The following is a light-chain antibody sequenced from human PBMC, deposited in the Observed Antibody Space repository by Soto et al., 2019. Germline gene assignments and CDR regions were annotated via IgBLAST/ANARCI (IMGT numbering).Light chain of an antibody. CDR1: QSISRY. CDR2: GAS. J-gene: IGKJ1*01. Sequence: EIVMAQSPGTLSLSQGERTTLSCRASQSISRYLAWYQQKPGQGPRLLIYGASSRATGTPDRFSGSGSGTDFTLTINRLQPEDFALYYCQQYGSSPPTFGQGTKVDIK. V-gene: IGKV3-20*01. CDR3: QQYGSSPPT.